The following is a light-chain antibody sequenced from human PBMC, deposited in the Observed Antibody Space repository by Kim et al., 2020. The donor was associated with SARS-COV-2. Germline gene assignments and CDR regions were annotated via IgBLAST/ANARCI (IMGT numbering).Light chain of an antibody. V-gene: IGKV1-17*01. CDR2: AAS. Sequence: DIQMTQSPSSLSASVGDTVTITCRASQGIGNDLGWYQQKSGKAPKRLIYAASSLQSGVPSRFSGSGSGTEFTLTISSLQPEDFATYYCLQHNTYSFTFGPGTKVDIK. CDR3: LQHNTYSFT. CDR1: QGIGND. J-gene: IGKJ3*01.